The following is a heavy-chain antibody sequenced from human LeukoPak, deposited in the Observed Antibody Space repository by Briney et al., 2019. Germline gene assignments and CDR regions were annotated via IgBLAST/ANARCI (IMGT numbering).Heavy chain of an antibody. Sequence: GASVKVSCKASGYTFTSYGISWVRQAPGQGLEWMGWISAYNGNTNYAQKLQGRVTMTTDTSTSTAYMELRSLRSDDTAVYYCARVNSYSSSWTLRLGAFDIWGQGTMVTVSS. V-gene: IGHV1-18*01. CDR1: GYTFTSYG. CDR2: ISAYNGNT. D-gene: IGHD6-13*01. CDR3: ARVNSYSSSWTLRLGAFDI. J-gene: IGHJ3*02.